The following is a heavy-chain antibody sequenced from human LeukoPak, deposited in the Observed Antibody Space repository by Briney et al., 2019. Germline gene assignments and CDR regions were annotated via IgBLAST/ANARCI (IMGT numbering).Heavy chain of an antibody. J-gene: IGHJ4*02. CDR2: ISSSSSYI. V-gene: IGHV3-21*01. CDR3: ARDIVVVPAAPGY. CDR1: GFTFDDYG. Sequence: PGGSLRLSCAASGFTFDDYGMNWVRQAPGKGLEWVSSISSSSSYIYYADSVKGRFTISRDNAKNSLYLQMNSLRAEDTAVYYCARDIVVVPAAPGYWGQGTLVTVSS. D-gene: IGHD2-2*01.